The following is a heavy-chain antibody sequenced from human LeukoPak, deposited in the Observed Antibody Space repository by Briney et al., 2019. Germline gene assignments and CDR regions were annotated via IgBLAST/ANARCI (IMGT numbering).Heavy chain of an antibody. J-gene: IGHJ6*02. CDR2: IYYSGST. CDR1: GGSISSGGYY. D-gene: IGHD3-9*01. CDR3: ARSTVPDTYYYGMDV. Sequence: PSETLSLTCTVSGGSISSGGYYWSWIRQHPGKGLEWIGYIYYSGSTYYNPSLKSRVTISVDTSKNQFSLKLSSVTAADTAVYYCARSTVPDTYYYGMDVWGQGTTVTVSS. V-gene: IGHV4-31*03.